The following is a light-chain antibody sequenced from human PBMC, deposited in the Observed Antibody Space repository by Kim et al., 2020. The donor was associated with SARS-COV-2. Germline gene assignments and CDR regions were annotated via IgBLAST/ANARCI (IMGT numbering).Light chain of an antibody. V-gene: IGKV1-27*01. CDR3: QKYNSAPIT. Sequence: AYVGNRVTSTCRASQDIGNYLAWYQQRPGKPPKLLIFAASTLQSGVPSRFSGVTSGTEFTLIISSLQPEDVATYFCQKYNSAPITFGQGTRLEIK. CDR2: AAS. CDR1: QDIGNY. J-gene: IGKJ5*01.